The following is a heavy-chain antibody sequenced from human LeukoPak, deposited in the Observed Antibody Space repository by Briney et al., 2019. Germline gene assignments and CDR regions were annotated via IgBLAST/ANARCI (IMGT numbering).Heavy chain of an antibody. CDR2: ISWNSGSI. V-gene: IGHV3-9*03. J-gene: IGHJ4*02. Sequence: GRSLTLSCAASGCTFDDYAMHWVRQAPGKGLEWVSGISWNSGSIGYADSVKGRFTISRDNAKNSLYLQMNSLRAEDMALYYCAKDFYSSSWYYFDYWGQGTLVTVSS. CDR3: AKDFYSSSWYYFDY. D-gene: IGHD6-13*01. CDR1: GCTFDDYA.